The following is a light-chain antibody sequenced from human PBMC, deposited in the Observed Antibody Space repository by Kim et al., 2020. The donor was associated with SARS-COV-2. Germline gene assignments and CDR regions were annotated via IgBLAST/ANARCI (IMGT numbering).Light chain of an antibody. Sequence: GQSLTISCTGTRSDVGVYNFVSWHQQHPGKAPQLMIFYVSKRPSGVSNRFSGSKSGNTASLTISGLQAEDEADYYCSSYTSSSTRVFGGGTQLTVL. J-gene: IGLJ3*02. CDR1: RSDVGVYNF. CDR2: YVS. CDR3: SSYTSSSTRV. V-gene: IGLV2-14*04.